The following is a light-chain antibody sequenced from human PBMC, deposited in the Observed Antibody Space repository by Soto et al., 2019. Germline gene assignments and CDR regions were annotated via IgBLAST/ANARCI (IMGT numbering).Light chain of an antibody. CDR2: GNG. V-gene: IGLV1-40*01. CDR3: QSYDKRLTAYV. CDR1: SSSIGAGYE. J-gene: IGLJ1*01. Sequence: QSVLTQPTSVSGALGQRVTISCSGTSSSIGAGYEVHWYHQLPGTAPKLVVSGNGNRPSGVPDLFAASKSGTSASLAITGRQAEDEGHYYCQSYDKRLTAYVFGTGTKLTVL.